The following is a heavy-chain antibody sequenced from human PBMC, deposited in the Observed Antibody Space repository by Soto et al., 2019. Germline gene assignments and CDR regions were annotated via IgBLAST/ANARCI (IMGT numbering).Heavy chain of an antibody. CDR2: MYHSGST. D-gene: IGHD3-9*01. J-gene: IGHJ5*02. Sequence: SETLSLTCTASGGSISSYYWSWIRQPPGKGLEWIGYMYHSGSTNYNPSLKSRVTISVDTSKNQFSLKLSSVTAADTAVYYCARDTSYYDILTGYYSHWFDPWGQGTLVTVSS. CDR3: ARDTSYYDILTGYYSHWFDP. V-gene: IGHV4-59*01. CDR1: GGSISSYY.